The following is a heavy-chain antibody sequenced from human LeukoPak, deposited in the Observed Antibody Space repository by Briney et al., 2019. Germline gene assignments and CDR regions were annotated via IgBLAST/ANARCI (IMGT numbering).Heavy chain of an antibody. CDR2: INAGNGNT. V-gene: IGHV1-3*01. CDR1: GYTFTSYA. J-gene: IGHJ3*02. Sequence: ASVKVSCKASGYTFTSYAMHWVRQAPGQRLEWMGWINAGNGNTKYSQKFQGRVTITRDTSASTAYMELSSLRSEDTAVYYCARDRPVFSSSWPQDTFDIWGQGTMVTVSS. CDR3: ARDRPVFSSSWPQDTFDI. D-gene: IGHD6-13*01.